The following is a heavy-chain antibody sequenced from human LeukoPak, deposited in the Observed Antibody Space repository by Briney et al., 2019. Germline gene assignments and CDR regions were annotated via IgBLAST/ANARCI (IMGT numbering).Heavy chain of an antibody. J-gene: IGHJ6*02. CDR3: ARDRYSSSWSPAYYYYGMDV. D-gene: IGHD6-13*01. CDR2: INHSGST. V-gene: IGHV4-34*01. CDR1: GGSFSGYY. Sequence: PSETLSLTCAVYGGSFSGYYWSWIRQPPGKGLEWIGEINHSGSTNYNPSLKSRVTISVDTSKNQFSLKLSSVTAADTAVYYCARDRYSSSWSPAYYYYGMDVWGQGTTVTVSS.